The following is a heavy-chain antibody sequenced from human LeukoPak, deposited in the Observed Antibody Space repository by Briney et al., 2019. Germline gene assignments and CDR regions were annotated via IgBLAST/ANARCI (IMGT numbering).Heavy chain of an antibody. Sequence: PSETLSLTCAVYGGSFSGYYWSWIRQPPGKGLEWIGEINHSGSTNYNPSHKSRVTISVDTSKNQFSLKLSSVTAADTAVYYCARGLRFSSSSSNFDYWGQGTLVTVSS. V-gene: IGHV4-34*01. D-gene: IGHD6-6*01. J-gene: IGHJ4*02. CDR2: INHSGST. CDR3: ARGLRFSSSSSNFDY. CDR1: GGSFSGYY.